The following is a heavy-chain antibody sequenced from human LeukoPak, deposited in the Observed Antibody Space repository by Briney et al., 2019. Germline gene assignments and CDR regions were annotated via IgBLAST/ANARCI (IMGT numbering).Heavy chain of an antibody. Sequence: SETLSLTCTVSGGSISSYYWSWVRQPPGKGLEWLGYIYYSGSTNYNPSLKSRVTISVDTSKNQFSLKLSSVTAADTAVYYCARYYDSSGYYPYYFDYWGQGTLVTVSS. CDR1: GGSISSYY. J-gene: IGHJ4*02. V-gene: IGHV4-59*01. CDR2: IYYSGST. CDR3: ARYYDSSGYYPYYFDY. D-gene: IGHD3-22*01.